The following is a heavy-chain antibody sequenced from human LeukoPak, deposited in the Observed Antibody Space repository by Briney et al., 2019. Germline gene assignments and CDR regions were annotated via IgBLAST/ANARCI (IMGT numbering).Heavy chain of an antibody. CDR3: AKDLQSSYEYDTSGYYFVGYYFYMDV. D-gene: IGHD3-22*01. J-gene: IGHJ6*03. CDR1: GYTFSDYH. CDR2: INSNSGGT. V-gene: IGHV1-2*02. Sequence: ASVKVSCKASGYTFSDYHIHWVRQAPGQGLEWIGWINSNSGGTHYAQKFQGRVTLTRDTSITTAYMVLSRLQSDDTAVYYCAKDLQSSYEYDTSGYYFVGYYFYMDVWGKGTTVTVSS.